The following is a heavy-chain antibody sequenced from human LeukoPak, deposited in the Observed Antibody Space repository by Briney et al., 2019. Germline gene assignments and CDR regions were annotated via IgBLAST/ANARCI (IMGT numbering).Heavy chain of an antibody. CDR2: MNPNSGNT. D-gene: IGHD3-16*01. Sequence: ASVKVSCKASGYTFTSYDINWVRQATGQGLEWVGWMNPNSGNTGYAQKFQGRVTMTRNTSISTAYMELSSLRSEDTAVYYCARGPWGGGLYYYKDVWGKGTTVTVSS. V-gene: IGHV1-8*01. J-gene: IGHJ6*03. CDR3: ARGPWGGGLYYYKDV. CDR1: GYTFTSYD.